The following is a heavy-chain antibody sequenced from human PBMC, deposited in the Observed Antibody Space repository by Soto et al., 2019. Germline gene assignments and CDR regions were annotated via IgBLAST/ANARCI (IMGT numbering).Heavy chain of an antibody. V-gene: IGHV1-18*04. J-gene: IGHJ2*01. CDR1: GYTVSSYG. CDR2: ISADNENT. D-gene: IGHD1-26*01. CDR3: ARTATNSHWYFDL. Sequence: ASVKVSCKASGYTVSSYGISWVRQAPGQGLEWMGWISADNENTKSAQKLQGRVTMTTDTSTSTAYMELRSLRSYDTAVYYCARTATNSHWYFDLWGRGTLVTVSS.